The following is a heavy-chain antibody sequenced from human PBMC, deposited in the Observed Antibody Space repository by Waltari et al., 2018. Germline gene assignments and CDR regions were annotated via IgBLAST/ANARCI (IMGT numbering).Heavy chain of an antibody. J-gene: IGHJ3*02. CDR1: GGSISSSSYY. CDR3: ARDIVVVVAASPRAFDI. CDR2: IYYSGST. D-gene: IGHD2-15*01. Sequence: QLQLQESGPGLVKPSETLSLTCTVSGGSISSSSYYWGWIRQPPGKGLEWIGSIYYSGSTYYIPALKSRVTISVDTSKNQFSLKLSCVTAADTAVYYCARDIVVVVAASPRAFDIWGQGTMVTVSS. V-gene: IGHV4-39*07.